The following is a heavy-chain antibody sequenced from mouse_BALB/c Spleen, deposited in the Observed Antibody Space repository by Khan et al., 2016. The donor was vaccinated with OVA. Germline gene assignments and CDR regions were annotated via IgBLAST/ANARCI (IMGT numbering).Heavy chain of an antibody. CDR1: GYTFINYW. D-gene: IGHD1-1*01. CDR3: ARRGLRWDFDY. Sequence: QVQLKQSGAELAKPGASVKMSCKASGYTFINYWILWVKQRPGQGLEWIGYINPSTAYTEYNQNFKDKATLTADKSSSTAYMQLSSLTSEDSAVXYCARRGLRWDFDYWGQGTTLTVSS. V-gene: IGHV1-7*01. CDR2: INPSTAYT. J-gene: IGHJ2*01.